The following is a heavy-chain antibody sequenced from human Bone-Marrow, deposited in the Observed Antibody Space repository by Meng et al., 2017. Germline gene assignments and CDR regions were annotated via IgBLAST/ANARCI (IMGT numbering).Heavy chain of an antibody. D-gene: IGHD2-15*01. CDR1: GFTFSSYA. J-gene: IGHJ6*02. V-gene: IGHV3-48*04. Sequence: GGSLRLSCAASGFTFSSYAMSWVRQAPGKGLEWVSYISSSGSTIYYADSVKGRFTISRDNAKNSLYLQMNSLRAEDTAVYYCARGCSGGSCYSGGTYYYYYGMDVWGQGTTVTVSS. CDR3: ARGCSGGSCYSGGTYYYYYGMDV. CDR2: ISSSGSTI.